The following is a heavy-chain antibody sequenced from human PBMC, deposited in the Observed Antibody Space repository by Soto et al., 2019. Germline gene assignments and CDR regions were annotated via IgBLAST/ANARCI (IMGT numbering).Heavy chain of an antibody. V-gene: IGHV5-51*01. CDR3: ARAHWYYYDSSGYYDAFDI. D-gene: IGHD3-22*01. Sequence: PGESLKISCKGSGYSFTSYWIGWVRQMPGKGLEWMGIIYPGDSDTRYSPSFQGQVTISADNSKNTLYLQMGSLRAEDMAVYYCARAHWYYYDSSGYYDAFDIWGQGTMVTVSS. CDR1: GYSFTSYW. CDR2: IYPGDSDT. J-gene: IGHJ3*02.